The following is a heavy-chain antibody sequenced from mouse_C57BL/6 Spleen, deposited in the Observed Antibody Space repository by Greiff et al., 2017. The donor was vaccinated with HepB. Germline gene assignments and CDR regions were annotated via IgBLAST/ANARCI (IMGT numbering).Heavy chain of an antibody. V-gene: IGHV1-85*01. CDR3: AWGNYGAY. Sequence: QVQLQQSGPELVKPGASVKLSCKASGYTFTSYDINWVKQRPGQGLEWIGWIYPRDGSTKYNEKFKGKATLTVDTSSSTAYMQLSSLTSEDSAVYYCAWGNYGAYWGQGTLVTVSA. CDR1: GYTFTSYD. J-gene: IGHJ3*01. CDR2: IYPRDGST. D-gene: IGHD2-1*01.